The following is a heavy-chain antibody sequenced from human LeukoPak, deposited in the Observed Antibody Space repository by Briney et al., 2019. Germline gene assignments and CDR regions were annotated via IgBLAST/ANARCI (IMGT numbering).Heavy chain of an antibody. J-gene: IGHJ4*02. Sequence: SETLSLTCTVSGGSISGYYWSWIRQPPGKGLEWIGEINHSGSTNYNPSLKSRVTISVDTSKNQFSLKLSSVTAADTAVYYCARGLECSSTSCHDYWGQGTLVTVSS. V-gene: IGHV4-34*01. D-gene: IGHD2-2*01. CDR2: INHSGST. CDR3: ARGLECSSTSCHDY. CDR1: GGSISGYY.